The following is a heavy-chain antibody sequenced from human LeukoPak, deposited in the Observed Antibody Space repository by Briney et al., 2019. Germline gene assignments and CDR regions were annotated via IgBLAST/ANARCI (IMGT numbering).Heavy chain of an antibody. CDR3: ARDRIYYDSSGFADHAFDI. J-gene: IGHJ3*02. CDR2: IIPIFGTA. Sequence: SVKVSCKASGGTFSSYAISWVRQAPGQGLEWMGGIIPIFGTANYAQKFQDRVTITADESTSTAYMELSSLRSEDTAVYYCARDRIYYDSSGFADHAFDIWGQGTMVTVSS. CDR1: GGTFSSYA. D-gene: IGHD3-22*01. V-gene: IGHV1-69*13.